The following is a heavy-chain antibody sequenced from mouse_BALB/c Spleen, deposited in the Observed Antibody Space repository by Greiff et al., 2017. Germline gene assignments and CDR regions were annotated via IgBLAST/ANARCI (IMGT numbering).Heavy chain of an antibody. CDR1: GYTFTSYW. V-gene: IGHV1-87*01. Sequence: QVQLQQSGAELARPGASVKLSCKASGYTFTSYWMQWVKQRPGQGLEWIGAIYPGDGDTRYTQKFKGKATLTADKSSSTAYMQLSSLASEDSAVYYCARGGNYLYYAMDYWGQGTSVTVSS. D-gene: IGHD2-1*01. CDR3: ARGGNYLYYAMDY. J-gene: IGHJ4*01. CDR2: IYPGDGDT.